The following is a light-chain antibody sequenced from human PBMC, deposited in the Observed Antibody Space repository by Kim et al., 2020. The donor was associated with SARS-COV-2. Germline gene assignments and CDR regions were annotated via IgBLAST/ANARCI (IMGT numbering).Light chain of an antibody. V-gene: IGLV6-57*02. J-gene: IGLJ2*01. CDR3: QSYEV. CDR2: EDA. CDR1: SIASKP. Sequence: SIASKPVQWYKQRPGSVPTTVIYEDALRPSGIPDRFSGSIDTSSNSASLTISGLTTEDEAVYFCQSYEVFGGGTKLTVL.